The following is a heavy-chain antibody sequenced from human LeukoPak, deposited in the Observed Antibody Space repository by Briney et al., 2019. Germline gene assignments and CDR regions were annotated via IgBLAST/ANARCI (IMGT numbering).Heavy chain of an antibody. CDR3: ARGDRVGNTGYYFDY. Sequence: GGSLRLSCAASGFTFSSNAMSWVRQAPGKGLEWVSAISGSGGSTYYADSVKGRFTISRDNSKNTVHLQMNGLRPEDTAVYYCARGDRVGNTGYYFDYWGQGILVTVSS. CDR1: GFTFSSNA. D-gene: IGHD1-7*01. V-gene: IGHV3-23*01. CDR2: ISGSGGST. J-gene: IGHJ4*02.